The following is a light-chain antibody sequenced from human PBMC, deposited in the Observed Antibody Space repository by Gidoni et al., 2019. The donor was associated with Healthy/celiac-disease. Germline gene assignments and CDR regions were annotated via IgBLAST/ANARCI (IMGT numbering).Light chain of an antibody. CDR2: DDS. CDR1: NIGSKS. J-gene: IGLJ2*01. Sequence: SYVVTQPPSVSVAPGQTARLTCGGNNIGSKSVHWYQQKPGQAPVVVVYDDSDRPSGIPERFSGSNSGNTATLTISRVEAGDEADYYCQVWDSSSDHLVVFGGGTKLTVL. V-gene: IGLV3-21*02. CDR3: QVWDSSSDHLVV.